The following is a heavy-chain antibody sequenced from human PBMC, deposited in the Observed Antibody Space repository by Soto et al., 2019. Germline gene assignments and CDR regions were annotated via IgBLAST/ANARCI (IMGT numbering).Heavy chain of an antibody. D-gene: IGHD3-22*01. J-gene: IGHJ4*02. V-gene: IGHV4-31*03. CDR1: GGSISSGGYY. CDR2: IYYSGST. Sequence: QVQLQESGPGLVKPSQTLSLTCTVSGGSISSGGYYWSWLRQHPGKGLEWIGYIYYSGSTYYNPSLKSRVTISVDTSKNQFSLKLSSVTAADTAVYYCASGRRYYYDSSGYYLGLLDYWGQGTLVSVSS. CDR3: ASGRRYYYDSSGYYLGLLDY.